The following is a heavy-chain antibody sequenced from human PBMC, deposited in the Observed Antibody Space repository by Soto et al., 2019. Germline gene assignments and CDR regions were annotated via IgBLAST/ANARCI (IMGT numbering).Heavy chain of an antibody. D-gene: IGHD2-15*01. Sequence: QVQLVQSGAEVKRPGSSVKISCKPSGGTFSSHSYSWVRPAPGQGLEWMGGIIPIFGPAQYAQKFQDRVYISADKSTRTVFKELSDLRSDDTAVSYCARDAPSHCSEGSCVSEYFYFEIWGRGTLVTVSS. V-gene: IGHV1-69*06. CDR3: ARDAPSHCSEGSCVSEYFYFEI. CDR2: IIPIFGPA. CDR1: GGTFSSHS. J-gene: IGHJ2*01.